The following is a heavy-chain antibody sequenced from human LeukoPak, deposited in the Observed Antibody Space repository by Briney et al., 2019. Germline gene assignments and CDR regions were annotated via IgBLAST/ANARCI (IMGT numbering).Heavy chain of an antibody. CDR1: GFTFSSYS. Sequence: GGSLRLSCAASGFTFSSYSMNWVRQAPGKGLEWVSSISSSSSYIYYADSVKGRFTISRDNAKNSLYLQMNSLRAEDTAVYYCARALKGGPGSVYYFDYWGQGTLVTVSS. J-gene: IGHJ4*02. CDR3: ARALKGGPGSVYYFDY. CDR2: ISSSSSYI. V-gene: IGHV3-21*01. D-gene: IGHD3-16*01.